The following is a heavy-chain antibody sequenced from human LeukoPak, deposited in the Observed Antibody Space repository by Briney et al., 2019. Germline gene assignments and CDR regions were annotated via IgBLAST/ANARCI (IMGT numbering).Heavy chain of an antibody. J-gene: IGHJ6*03. CDR2: INSGGSST. CDR3: ARGPLTTWDYYYYYMDV. D-gene: IGHD4-17*01. Sequence: PGGSLRLSCEASGLIFSTYWMHWVRQVPGKGLEWVSRINSGGSSTNYADSVKGRFTISRDNAKNTLFLQMNSLRAEDTAVYYCARGPLTTWDYYYYYMDVWGKGTTVTVSS. V-gene: IGHV3-74*01. CDR1: GLIFSTYW.